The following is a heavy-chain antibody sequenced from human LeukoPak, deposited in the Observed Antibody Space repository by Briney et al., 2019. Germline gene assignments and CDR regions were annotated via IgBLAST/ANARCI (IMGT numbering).Heavy chain of an antibody. J-gene: IGHJ3*02. Sequence: GASVKVSCKASGYTFTSYDINWVRQATGQGLEWMGWISAYNGNTNYAQKLQGRVTMTTDTSTSTAYMELRSLRSDDTAVYYCARDSSYYHDSSAHDAFDIWGQGTMVTVSS. CDR3: ARDSSYYHDSSAHDAFDI. D-gene: IGHD3-22*01. V-gene: IGHV1-18*01. CDR1: GYTFTSYD. CDR2: ISAYNGNT.